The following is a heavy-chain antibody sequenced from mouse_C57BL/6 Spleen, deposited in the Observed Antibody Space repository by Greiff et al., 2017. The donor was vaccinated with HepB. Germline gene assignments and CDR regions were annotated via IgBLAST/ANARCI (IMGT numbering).Heavy chain of an antibody. J-gene: IGHJ4*01. Sequence: QVQLQQPGPELVKPAASVSLSCKASGYSFTSYWMQWVKQRPGQGLVWIGEIVPSDSYTNYNPKFRGKATLTEDTSSSTAYMQLSSLTSEDSAVYYCARTQRAMDYWGQGTSVTVSS. CDR2: IVPSDSYT. CDR3: ARTQRAMDY. V-gene: IGHV1-50*01. CDR1: GYSFTSYW.